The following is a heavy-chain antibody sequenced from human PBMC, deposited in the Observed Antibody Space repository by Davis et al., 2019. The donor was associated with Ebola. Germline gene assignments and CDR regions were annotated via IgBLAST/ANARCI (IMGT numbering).Heavy chain of an antibody. J-gene: IGHJ4*02. Sequence: SETLSLTCAVYGGSFSGYYWSWIRQPPGKGLEWIGEINHSGSTNYNPSLKSRVTISVDTSMNQFSLKLSSVTAADTAVYYCVRVSTSPVGYFDYWGQGTQVTVSS. CDR1: GGSFSGYY. CDR2: INHSGST. CDR3: VRVSTSPVGYFDY. V-gene: IGHV4-34*01.